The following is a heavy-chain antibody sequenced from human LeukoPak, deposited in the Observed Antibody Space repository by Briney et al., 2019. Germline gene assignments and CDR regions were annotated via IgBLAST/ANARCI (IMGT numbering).Heavy chain of an antibody. CDR3: ARVLSGSWDWFDP. V-gene: IGHV3-74*01. CDR2: INPDGSTT. J-gene: IGHJ5*02. Sequence: GGSLRLSCAASGFTFSRYWIHWVRQAPGKGLEWVSRINPDGSTTTYADSVKGRFTISRDNAKNTVYLQMNTLRAEETTVYYCARVLSGSWDWFDPWGQGTLVTVSS. D-gene: IGHD3-22*01. CDR1: GFTFSRYW.